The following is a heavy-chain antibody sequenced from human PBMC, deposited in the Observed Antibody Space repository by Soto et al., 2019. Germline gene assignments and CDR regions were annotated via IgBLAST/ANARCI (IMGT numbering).Heavy chain of an antibody. CDR3: ASGYYGSGSYYAVSPYYYYYYMDV. CDR1: GYTFTSYY. Sequence: ASVKVSCKASGYTFTSYYMHWVRQAPGQGLEWMGIINPSGGSTSYAQKFQGRVTMTRDTSTSTVYMELSSLRSEDTAVYYCASGYYGSGSYYAVSPYYYYYYMDVWGKGTTVTVSS. J-gene: IGHJ6*03. D-gene: IGHD3-10*01. CDR2: INPSGGST. V-gene: IGHV1-46*01.